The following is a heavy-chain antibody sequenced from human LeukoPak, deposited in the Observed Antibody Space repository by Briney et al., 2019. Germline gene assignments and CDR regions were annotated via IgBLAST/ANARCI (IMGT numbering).Heavy chain of an antibody. CDR2: INPGGRST. CDR1: GYTFTNYY. V-gene: IGHV1-46*01. Sequence: GASVKVSCKASGYTFTNYYIHWVRQAPGQGLEWMGIINPGGRSTSYAQKFQGRVTMTRDTSTSTVYMELSSLRSEDTAVYYCAREIGPIQLHLWGSAFDYWGQGTLVTVFS. D-gene: IGHD5-24*01. J-gene: IGHJ4*02. CDR3: AREIGPIQLHLWGSAFDY.